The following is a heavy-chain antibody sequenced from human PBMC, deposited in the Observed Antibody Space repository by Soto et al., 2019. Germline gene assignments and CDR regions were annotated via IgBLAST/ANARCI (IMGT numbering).Heavy chain of an antibody. CDR2: MNPNSGNT. CDR3: ARGRRGLWFGELVNTHPDAFDI. J-gene: IGHJ3*02. V-gene: IGHV1-8*01. D-gene: IGHD3-10*01. Sequence: QVQLVQSGAEVKKPGASVKVSCKASGYTFTSYDINWVRQATGQGLEWMGWMNPNSGNTGYAQKFQGRVTMTRNTSISTAYMELSSLRSEDTAVYYCARGRRGLWFGELVNTHPDAFDICGQGTMVTVSS. CDR1: GYTFTSYD.